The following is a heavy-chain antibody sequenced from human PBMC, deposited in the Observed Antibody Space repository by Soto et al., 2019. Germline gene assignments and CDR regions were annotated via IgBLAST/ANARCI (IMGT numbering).Heavy chain of an antibody. Sequence: SETLSLTCTVSGGSISSGDYYWSWIRQPPGKGLEWIGYIYYSGSTYYNPSLKSRVTISVDTSKNQFSLKLSSVTAADTAVYYCARGRITMVRGVIMDNWFDPWGQGTLVTVSS. J-gene: IGHJ5*02. D-gene: IGHD3-10*01. CDR3: ARGRITMVRGVIMDNWFDP. CDR2: IYYSGST. CDR1: GGSISSGDYY. V-gene: IGHV4-30-4*01.